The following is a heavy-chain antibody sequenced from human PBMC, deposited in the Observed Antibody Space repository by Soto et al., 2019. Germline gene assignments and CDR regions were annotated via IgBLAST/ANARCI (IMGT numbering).Heavy chain of an antibody. V-gene: IGHV3-23*01. CDR2: ISGSGGST. CDR1: GFTFSSYA. CDR3: AKDRSIAARPNYYYGMEV. D-gene: IGHD6-6*01. Sequence: PGGSLRLSCAASGFTFSSYAMSWVRQAPGKGLEWVSAISGSGGSTYYADSVKGRFTISRDNSKNTLYLQMNSLRAEDTAVYYCAKDRSIAARPNYYYGMEVWGQGTTVTVSS. J-gene: IGHJ6*02.